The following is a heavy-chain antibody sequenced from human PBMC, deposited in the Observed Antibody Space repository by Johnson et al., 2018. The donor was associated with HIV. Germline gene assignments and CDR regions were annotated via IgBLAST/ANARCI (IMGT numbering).Heavy chain of an antibody. J-gene: IGHJ3*02. CDR2: ISYDGSNK. D-gene: IGHD6-19*01. CDR3: ARAGQQWLADAFDI. V-gene: IGHV3-30*03. CDR1: GFTFDEYG. Sequence: QVQLVESGGGVVRPGESLRLSCAGSGFTFDEYGMSWVRQAPGKGLEWVAVISYDGSNKYYADSVKGRFTISRDNSKNTLYLQMNSLRAEDTAVYYCARAGQQWLADAFDIWGQGTMVTVSS.